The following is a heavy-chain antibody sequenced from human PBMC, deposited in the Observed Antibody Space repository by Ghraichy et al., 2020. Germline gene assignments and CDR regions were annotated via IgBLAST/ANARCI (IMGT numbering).Heavy chain of an antibody. D-gene: IGHD2-21*02. CDR1: GFTFSSYS. V-gene: IGHV3-21*01. J-gene: IGHJ4*02. Sequence: GESLRLSCAASGFTFSSYSMNWVRQAPGKGLEWVSSISSSSSYIYYADSVKGRFTISRDNAKNSLYLQMNSLRAEDTAVYYCARGKLLDCGGDCYYYYFDYWGQGTLVTISS. CDR3: ARGKLLDCGGDCYYYYFDY. CDR2: ISSSSSYI.